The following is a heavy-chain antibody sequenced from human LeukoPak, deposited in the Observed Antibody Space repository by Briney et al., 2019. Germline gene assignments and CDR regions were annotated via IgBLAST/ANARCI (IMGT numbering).Heavy chain of an antibody. V-gene: IGHV3-48*03. J-gene: IGHJ5*02. CDR2: ISSSGSTI. CDR3: ARVPIFGVVIEYNWFDP. D-gene: IGHD3-3*01. Sequence: GGSLRLSCAASGFTFSSYEMNWVRQAPGKGLEWVSYISSSGSTIYYADSVKGRFTISRDNAKNSLYLQMNSLRAEDTAVYYCARVPIFGVVIEYNWFDPWSQGTLVTVSS. CDR1: GFTFSSYE.